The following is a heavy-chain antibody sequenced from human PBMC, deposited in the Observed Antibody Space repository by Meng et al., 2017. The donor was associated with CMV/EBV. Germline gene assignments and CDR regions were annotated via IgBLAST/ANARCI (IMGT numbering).Heavy chain of an antibody. CDR1: GYTFTGYY. Sequence: QVQLEQSGAEVKKPGASGKFSCKASGYTFTGYYMHWVRQAPGQGLEWMGWINPNSGGTNDAQKFQGRVTMTRDTSISTAYMELSRLRSDDTAVYYCARDLGDTAIYWGQGTLVTVSS. V-gene: IGHV1-2*02. CDR2: INPNSGGT. CDR3: ARDLGDTAIY. D-gene: IGHD5-18*01. J-gene: IGHJ4*02.